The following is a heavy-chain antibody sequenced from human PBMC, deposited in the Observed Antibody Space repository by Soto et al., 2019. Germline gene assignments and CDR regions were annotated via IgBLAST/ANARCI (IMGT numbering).Heavy chain of an antibody. CDR1: GFSFSTYS. Sequence: GGSLRLSCEASGFSFSTYSMHWVRQAPGKGLEWVSSIGRRSDIYYADSVRGRFTISRDNAKNSVSLQMNSLRDEDTAVYYCAREETAWPLAYGLDVWGQGTTVTVSS. D-gene: IGHD2-21*02. CDR2: IGRRSDI. J-gene: IGHJ6*02. V-gene: IGHV3-21*01. CDR3: AREETAWPLAYGLDV.